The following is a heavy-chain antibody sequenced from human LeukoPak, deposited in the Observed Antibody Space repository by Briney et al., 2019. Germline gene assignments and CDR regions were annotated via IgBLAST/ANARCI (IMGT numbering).Heavy chain of an antibody. CDR1: GFTFSNYW. Sequence: PGGSLRLSCAASGFTFSNYWMHWVRQVPGKGLVWVSRINDDGSATFYADSVKGRFTISRDNAKNSLYLKMNSLRVGDTAVYYCAAALAIAVGGTTPGDYWGQGTLVTVSS. J-gene: IGHJ4*02. CDR2: INDDGSAT. V-gene: IGHV3-74*01. D-gene: IGHD6-19*01. CDR3: AAALAIAVGGTTPGDY.